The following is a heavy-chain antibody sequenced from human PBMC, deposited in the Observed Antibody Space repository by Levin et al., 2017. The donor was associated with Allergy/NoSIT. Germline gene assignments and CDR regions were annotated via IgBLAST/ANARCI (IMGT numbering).Heavy chain of an antibody. V-gene: IGHV3-7*01. J-gene: IGHJ4*02. D-gene: IGHD6-19*01. Sequence: QSGGSLRLSCVASGFSFRSYWMNWVRQAPGKGLEWVANIKQDGSEKYYVDSVRGRFTISRDNAKNSLFVQMTSLRAEDTGIYYCAGGSGWLIDYWGQGTLVTVSS. CDR1: GFSFRSYW. CDR3: AGGSGWLIDY. CDR2: IKQDGSEK.